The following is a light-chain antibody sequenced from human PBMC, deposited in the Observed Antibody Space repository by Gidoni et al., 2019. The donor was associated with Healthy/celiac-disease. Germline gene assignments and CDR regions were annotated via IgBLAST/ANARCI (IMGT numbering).Light chain of an antibody. CDR2: GAS. Sequence: ELVMKQSPATLSVSPGERATLSCRASQSVSSNLAWYQQKPGQAPRLLIYGASTRATGIPARFSGSGSGTEFTLTISSLQSEDFAVYYCQQYNNWPPVTFGQGTKVEIK. V-gene: IGKV3-15*01. J-gene: IGKJ1*01. CDR1: QSVSSN. CDR3: QQYNNWPPVT.